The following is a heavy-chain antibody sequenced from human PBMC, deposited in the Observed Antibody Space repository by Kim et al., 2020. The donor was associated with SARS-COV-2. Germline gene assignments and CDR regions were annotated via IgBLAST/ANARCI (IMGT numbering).Heavy chain of an antibody. V-gene: IGHV6-1*01. CDR2: TYYRSKWYN. J-gene: IGHJ4*02. D-gene: IGHD6-19*01. CDR3: ARESSSSGWYGQRNLDY. Sequence: SQTLSLTCAISGDSVSSNSAAWHWIRQSPSRGLEWLGRTYYRSKWYNDYAVSVKSRITINPDTSKNQFSLQLNSVTPEDTAVYYCARESSSSGWYGQRNLDYWGQGTLVTVSS. CDR1: GDSVSSNSAA.